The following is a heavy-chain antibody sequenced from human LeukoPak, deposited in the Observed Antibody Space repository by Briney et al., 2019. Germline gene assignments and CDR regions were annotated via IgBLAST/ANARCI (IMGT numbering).Heavy chain of an antibody. CDR1: GFTFSSYW. V-gene: IGHV3-7*01. D-gene: IGHD3-10*01. CDR2: INQDGSEK. J-gene: IGHJ4*02. Sequence: GGSLRLSCAGSGFTFSSYWMSWVRQAPGKGLEWVANINQDGSEKYYVDSVKGRFTISRDNAKNSLYLQMNSLRAEDTAVYYCARENSRGVIRDYFDYWGQGTLVTVSS. CDR3: ARENSRGVIRDYFDY.